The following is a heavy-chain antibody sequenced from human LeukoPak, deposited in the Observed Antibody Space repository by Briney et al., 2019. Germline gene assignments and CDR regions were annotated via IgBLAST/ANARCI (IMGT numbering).Heavy chain of an antibody. V-gene: IGHV1-69*04. Sequence: SVKVSCKASGYTFTSYAMHWVRQAPGQGLEWMGRIIPIFGIANYAQKFQGRVTITADKSTSTAYMELSSLRSEDTAVYYCASRHYYDSSGYYARRNDAFDIWGQGTMVTVSS. CDR2: IIPIFGIA. CDR3: ASRHYYDSSGYYARRNDAFDI. CDR1: GYTFTSYA. J-gene: IGHJ3*02. D-gene: IGHD3-22*01.